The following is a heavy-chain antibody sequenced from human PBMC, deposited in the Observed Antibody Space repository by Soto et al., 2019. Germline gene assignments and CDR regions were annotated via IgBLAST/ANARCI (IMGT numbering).Heavy chain of an antibody. Sequence: ASETLSLTCAVSGASMNTYYWSWIRQPPGKGLEWIGYFYYSGLTNYNPSLKSRVTISLDTSKNQFSLKLSSVTAADTAVYFCARGNSHGYYYMDVSGRGTTFTVS. D-gene: IGHD5-18*01. CDR2: FYYSGLT. CDR3: ARGNSHGYYYMDV. CDR1: GASMNTYY. V-gene: IGHV4-59*08. J-gene: IGHJ6*03.